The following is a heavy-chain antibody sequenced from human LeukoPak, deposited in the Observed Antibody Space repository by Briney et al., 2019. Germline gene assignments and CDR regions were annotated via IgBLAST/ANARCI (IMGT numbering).Heavy chain of an antibody. D-gene: IGHD2-15*01. J-gene: IGHJ3*01. Sequence: ASVMVSCKTSGYTFSNYDIYWVRQAPGQGLECMGWISGYTGDTKYAQILQGRFTVTTDTSTSTAYMELRSLTYDDTAVYYCARAGYCGDGGCRGGSAFDVWGQGTMVTVSS. CDR3: ARAGYCGDGGCRGGSAFDV. CDR1: GYTFSNYD. CDR2: ISGYTGDT. V-gene: IGHV1-18*01.